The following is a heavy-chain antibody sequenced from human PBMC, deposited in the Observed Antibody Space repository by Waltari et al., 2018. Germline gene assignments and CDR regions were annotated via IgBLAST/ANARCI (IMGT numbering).Heavy chain of an antibody. J-gene: IGHJ4*02. Sequence: QVQLVQSGAEVKKPGSSVKVSCKASGGTFSSYAISWVRQAPGQGLEWMGGIIPIFGTANYAQKCQGRVTITADESTSTAYMELSSLRSEDTAVYYCARAGITFGGVIATEYYFDYWGQGTLVTVSS. CDR1: GGTFSSYA. D-gene: IGHD3-16*02. CDR3: ARAGITFGGVIATEYYFDY. V-gene: IGHV1-69*13. CDR2: IIPIFGTA.